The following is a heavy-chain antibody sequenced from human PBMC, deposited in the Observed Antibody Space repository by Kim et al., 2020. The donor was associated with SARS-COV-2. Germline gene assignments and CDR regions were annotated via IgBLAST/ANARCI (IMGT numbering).Heavy chain of an antibody. J-gene: IGHJ3*02. CDR3: ARDPGLRYFDWSGGHAFDI. V-gene: IGHV1-69*13. D-gene: IGHD3-9*01. Sequence: SVKVSCKASGGTFSSYAISWVRQAPGQGLEWMGGIIPIFGTANYAQKFQGRVTITADESTSTAYMELSSLRSEDTAVYYCARDPGLRYFDWSGGHAFDIWGQGTMVTVSS. CDR1: GGTFSSYA. CDR2: IIPIFGTA.